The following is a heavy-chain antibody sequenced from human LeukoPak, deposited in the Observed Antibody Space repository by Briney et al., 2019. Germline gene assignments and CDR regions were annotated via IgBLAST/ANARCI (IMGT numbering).Heavy chain of an antibody. V-gene: IGHV4-39*07. Sequence: SETLSLTCTVSGGSISSSGYYWGWIRQPPGKGLEWIGTIYYSGTTYYNPSLKSRVTISVDTSKNQFSLKLSSVTAADTAVYYCARETSIAAAYNFDCWGQGTLVTVSP. CDR3: ARETSIAAAYNFDC. CDR2: IYYSGTT. D-gene: IGHD6-6*01. CDR1: GGSISSSGYY. J-gene: IGHJ4*02.